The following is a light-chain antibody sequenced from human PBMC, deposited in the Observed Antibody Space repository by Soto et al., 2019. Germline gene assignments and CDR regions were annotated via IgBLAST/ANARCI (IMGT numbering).Light chain of an antibody. J-gene: IGLJ1*01. CDR2: GVT. CDR1: SSDVGAYTY. CDR3: SSYAGSNNYV. V-gene: IGLV2-8*01. Sequence: QCALTQPPSASGSPGQSVTISCTGTSSDVGAYTYVSWYQQHLGKAPKLMIYGVTERPSGVPDRFSGSKSGNTASLTVSGLQTEDEAYYYCSSYAGSNNYVFGTGTKVTVL.